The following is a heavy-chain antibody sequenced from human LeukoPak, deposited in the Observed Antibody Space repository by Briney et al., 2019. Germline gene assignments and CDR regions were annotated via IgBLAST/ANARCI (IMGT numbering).Heavy chain of an antibody. Sequence: ASVKVSCNASGGTFSSNAINWVRQAPGQGLEWMGGIIPVSGTTNYAQKFQGRVTMIADESTSTAYMELSGLRSEDTAVYYCARAYYYDSSDYFYLAYWGQGTLVTVSS. CDR2: IIPVSGTT. V-gene: IGHV1-69*13. CDR1: GGTFSSNA. CDR3: ARAYYYDSSDYFYLAY. J-gene: IGHJ4*02. D-gene: IGHD3-22*01.